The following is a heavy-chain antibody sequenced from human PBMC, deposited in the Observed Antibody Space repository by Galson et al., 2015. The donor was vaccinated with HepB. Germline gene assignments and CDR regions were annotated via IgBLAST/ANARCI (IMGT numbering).Heavy chain of an antibody. D-gene: IGHD1-1*01. CDR1: GYTFTSYG. J-gene: IGHJ6*02. V-gene: IGHV1-18*01. CDR2: ISAYNGNT. Sequence: SVKVSCKASGYTFTSYGISWVRQAPGQGLEWMGWISAYNGNTNYAQKLQGRVTMTTDTSTSTAYMELRSLRAEDTAVYYCARERGGRWNDFSSSTYYYAMDVWGQGTTVTVSS. CDR3: ARERGGRWNDFSSSTYYYAMDV.